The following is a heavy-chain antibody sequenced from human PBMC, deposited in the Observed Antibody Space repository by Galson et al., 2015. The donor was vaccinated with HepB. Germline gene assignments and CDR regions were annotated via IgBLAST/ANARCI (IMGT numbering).Heavy chain of an antibody. CDR2: INWNGGST. Sequence: SLRLSCASSGFTFDDYGMSWVRQAPGKGLEWVSGINWNGGSTGYADSVKGRFTISRDNAKNSLYLQMNSLRAEDTAVYYCASMQYTSSSWYQYYYYYGMDVWGQGTTVTVSS. J-gene: IGHJ6*02. V-gene: IGHV3-20*04. CDR1: GFTFDDYG. D-gene: IGHD6-13*01. CDR3: ASMQYTSSSWYQYYYYYGMDV.